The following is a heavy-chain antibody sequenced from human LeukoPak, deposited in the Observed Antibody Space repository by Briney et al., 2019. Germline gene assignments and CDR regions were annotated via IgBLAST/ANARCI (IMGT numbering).Heavy chain of an antibody. CDR2: IFGSGDTT. CDR3: AKGQKPDSGYDIDY. J-gene: IGHJ4*02. CDR1: GFTISTYG. D-gene: IGHD5-12*01. Sequence: GGSLRLSCAASGFTISTYGMNWVRQAPRKGLEWVSVIFGSGDTTYYADSVKGRFTISRDNSKNTLYLQMHSLRAEDTAVYYCAKGQKPDSGYDIDYWGQGTLVTVSS. V-gene: IGHV3-23*01.